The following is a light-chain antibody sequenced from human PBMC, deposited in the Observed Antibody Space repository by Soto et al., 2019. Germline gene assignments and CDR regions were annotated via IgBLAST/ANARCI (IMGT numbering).Light chain of an antibody. CDR2: DAS. J-gene: IGKJ1*01. CDR1: QSVSSY. Sequence: EIVLTQSPATLSVSPGGRATLSSRASQSVSSYLAWYQQKPGQAPRLLIFDASTRATGIPARFSGSGSGTEFTLTITSLQSEDFAVYYCQQYNAWPRTFGQGTKVDIK. V-gene: IGKV3-15*01. CDR3: QQYNAWPRT.